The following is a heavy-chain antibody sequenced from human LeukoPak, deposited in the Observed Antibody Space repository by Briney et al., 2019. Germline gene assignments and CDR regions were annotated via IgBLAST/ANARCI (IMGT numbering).Heavy chain of an antibody. V-gene: IGHV3-30-3*01. CDR2: ISYDGSNK. CDR3: ARGLHYYYYGMDV. Sequence: GGSLRLSCAASGFTFSSYTMHWVRQAPGKALEWVAVISYDGSNKYYADSVKGRFTISRDNSKNTLYLQMNSLRAEDTAVYYCARGLHYYYYGMDVWGQGTTVTVSS. D-gene: IGHD3-10*01. CDR1: GFTFSSYT. J-gene: IGHJ6*02.